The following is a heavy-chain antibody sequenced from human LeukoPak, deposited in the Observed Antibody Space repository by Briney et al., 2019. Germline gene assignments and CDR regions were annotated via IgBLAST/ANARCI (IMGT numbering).Heavy chain of an antibody. V-gene: IGHV3-23*01. Sequence: GGSLRLSCAASGFTFSSYAMSWVRQAPGKGLEWVSAISGSGGSTYYADSVKGRFTISRDNSKNTLYLQMNSLRAEDTAVYYCAKDRPDCSNFPTHFDYWGQGTLVTVSS. CDR3: AKDRPDCSNFPTHFDY. D-gene: IGHD4-11*01. CDR2: ISGSGGST. J-gene: IGHJ4*02. CDR1: GFTFSSYA.